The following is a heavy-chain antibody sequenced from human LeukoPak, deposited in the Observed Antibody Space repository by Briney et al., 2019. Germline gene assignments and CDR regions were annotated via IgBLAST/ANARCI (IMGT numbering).Heavy chain of an antibody. CDR2: IIPIFGTA. V-gene: IGHV1-69*13. D-gene: IGHD2-2*01. CDR3: ASRYCSSTSCYHFNWFDP. CDR1: GGTFSSYA. Sequence: SVKVSYKASGGTFSSYAISWVRQAPGQGLEWMGGIIPIFGTANYAQKFQGRVTIAADESTSTAYMELSSLRSEDTAVYYCASRYCSSTSCYHFNWFDPWGQGTLVTVSS. J-gene: IGHJ5*02.